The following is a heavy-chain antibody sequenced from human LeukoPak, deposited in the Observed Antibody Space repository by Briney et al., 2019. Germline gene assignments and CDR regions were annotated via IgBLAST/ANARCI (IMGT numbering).Heavy chain of an antibody. D-gene: IGHD6-19*01. CDR3: ASTHSSGWYDDWFDP. CDR2: IIPIFGTA. Sequence: SVKVSCKASGGTFSSYATSWVRQAPGQGLEWMGRIIPIFGTANYAQKFQGRVTITTDESTSTAYMELSSLRSEDTAVYYCASTHSSGWYDDWFDPWGQGTLVTVSS. V-gene: IGHV1-69*05. CDR1: GGTFSSYA. J-gene: IGHJ5*02.